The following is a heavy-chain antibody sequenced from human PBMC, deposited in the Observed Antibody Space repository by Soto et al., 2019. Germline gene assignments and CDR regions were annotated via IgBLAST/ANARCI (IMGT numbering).Heavy chain of an antibody. CDR3: AKGAQQLVHFDY. V-gene: IGHV1-3*01. CDR2: INAGTGIA. J-gene: IGHJ4*02. D-gene: IGHD6-13*01. Sequence: ASVKVSCKASGYTFTRYAIHWVRQAPGQGLEWLGWINAGTGIATYSQRFQGRVTITSDTSATTSYMELNSLRAEDTALYYCAKGAQQLVHFDYWGQGTLVTVSS. CDR1: GYTFTRYA.